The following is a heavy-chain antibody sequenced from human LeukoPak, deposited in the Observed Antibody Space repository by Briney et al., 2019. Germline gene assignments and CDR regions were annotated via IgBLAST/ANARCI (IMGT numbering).Heavy chain of an antibody. CDR1: ASTFSNYA. V-gene: IGHV3-23*01. Sequence: PGPSLRPSCVRAASTFSNYAMTSVRQAPGKELGWVSGISGSGDRTYYADSVKGRFTISRDNSKNTLYLQMNSLTDDDSAVYYCAKDRIPVAGRQDIWDYWGQGTLVTVSS. CDR2: ISGSGDRT. CDR3: AKDRIPVAGRQDIWDY. J-gene: IGHJ4*02. D-gene: IGHD6-19*01.